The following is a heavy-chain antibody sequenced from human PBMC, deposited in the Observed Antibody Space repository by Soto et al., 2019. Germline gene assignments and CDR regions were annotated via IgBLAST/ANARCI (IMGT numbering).Heavy chain of an antibody. Sequence: SETLSLTCTVSGGSISSSSYYWGWIRQPPGKGLEWIGSIYYSGSTYYNPSLKSRVTISVDTSKNQFSLKLSSVTAADTAVYYCARHGRTGTTSSYYGMDVWGQGTKVTVSS. CDR2: IYYSGST. J-gene: IGHJ6*02. V-gene: IGHV4-39*01. D-gene: IGHD4-17*01. CDR1: GGSISSSSYY. CDR3: ARHGRTGTTSSYYGMDV.